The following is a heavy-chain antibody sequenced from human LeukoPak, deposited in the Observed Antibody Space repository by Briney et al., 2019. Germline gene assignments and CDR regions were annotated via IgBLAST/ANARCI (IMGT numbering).Heavy chain of an antibody. CDR3: ARDLYYYGMDV. V-gene: IGHV4-59*01. CDR1: GGSISSYY. Sequence: TSETLSLTCTVSGGSISSYYWSWIRQPPGKGLEWIGCIYYSGSTNYNPSLKSRVTISVDTSKNQFSLKLSSVTAADTAVYYCARDLYYYGMDVWGQGTTVTVSS. J-gene: IGHJ6*02. CDR2: IYYSGST.